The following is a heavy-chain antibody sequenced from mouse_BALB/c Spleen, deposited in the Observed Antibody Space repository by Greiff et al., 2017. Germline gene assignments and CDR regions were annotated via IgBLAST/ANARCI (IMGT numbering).Heavy chain of an antibody. J-gene: IGHJ4*01. CDR3: ARGTTATSYYAMDY. CDR1: GFTFSSYT. CDR2: ISSGGSYT. D-gene: IGHD1-2*01. Sequence: EVKLMESGGGLVKPGGSLKLSCAASGFTFSSYTMSWVRQTPEKRLEWVATISSGGSYTYYPDSVKGRFTISRDNAKNTLYLQMSSLKSEDTAMYYCARGTTATSYYAMDYWGQGTSVTVSS. V-gene: IGHV5-6-4*01.